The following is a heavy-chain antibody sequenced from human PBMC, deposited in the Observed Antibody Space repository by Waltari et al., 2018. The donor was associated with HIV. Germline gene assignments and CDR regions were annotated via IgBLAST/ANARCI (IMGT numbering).Heavy chain of an antibody. CDR2: IYYSGST. V-gene: IGHV4-39*01. J-gene: IGHJ4*02. D-gene: IGHD3-22*01. CDR1: DGSIDRSSYY. Sequence: QLQLQESGPGLVKPSETLSLTCTVSDGSIDRSSYYWGWIRQPRGKGLEWIGSIYYSGSTYDNPSLKSRVTISVDTSKNRFSLKLSSVTAADTAVYYCARHVGGYDSSGYFPYYFDYWGQGALVTVSS. CDR3: ARHVGGYDSSGYFPYYFDY.